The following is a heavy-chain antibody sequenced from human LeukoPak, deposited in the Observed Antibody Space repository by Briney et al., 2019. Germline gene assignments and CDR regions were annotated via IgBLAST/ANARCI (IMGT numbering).Heavy chain of an antibody. CDR1: GGTFSSYA. Sequence: EASVKVSCKASGGTFSSYAISWVRQAPGQGLEWMGWIDTNTGNPTYAQGFIGRFVFSLDTSVTTAYLQISSLKAEDTAVYYCARGYDTTGYFSYWGQGTLVAVSS. CDR3: ARGYDTTGYFSY. D-gene: IGHD3-22*01. V-gene: IGHV7-4-1*02. CDR2: IDTNTGNP. J-gene: IGHJ4*02.